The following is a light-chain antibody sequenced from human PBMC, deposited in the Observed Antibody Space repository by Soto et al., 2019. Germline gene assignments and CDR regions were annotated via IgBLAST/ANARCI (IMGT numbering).Light chain of an antibody. Sequence: EIVLTQSPGILSLSPGERATLSCRASQTVSGNYLAWYQQKPGQSPRLLISASSDRATGIPDRFSGSWAGTDFTITINRVEPEDFAVYYYQQYGSSPPYTFGQGTTLEI. CDR2: ASS. CDR1: QTVSGNY. CDR3: QQYGSSPPYT. J-gene: IGKJ2*01. V-gene: IGKV3-20*01.